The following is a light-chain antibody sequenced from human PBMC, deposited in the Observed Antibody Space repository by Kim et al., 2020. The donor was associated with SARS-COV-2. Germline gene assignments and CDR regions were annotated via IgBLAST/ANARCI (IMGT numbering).Light chain of an antibody. J-gene: IGLJ3*02. CDR1: TSNIGSNT. CDR2: GNN. Sequence: PEQRFTISCSGTTSNIGSNTVNWYQQFPGRAPKLLIYGNNQRPSGVPDRFSGSKSGTSASLAISGLQSEDEADYYCAAWDDSLNGVFGGGTKVTVL. V-gene: IGLV1-44*01. CDR3: AAWDDSLNGV.